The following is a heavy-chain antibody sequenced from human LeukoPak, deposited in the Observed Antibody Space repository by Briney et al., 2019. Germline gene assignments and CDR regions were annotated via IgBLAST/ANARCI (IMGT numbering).Heavy chain of an antibody. CDR1: GYTFTSYA. D-gene: IGHD6-13*01. J-gene: IGHJ5*02. V-gene: IGHV1-3*01. Sequence: GASVKVSCKASGYTFTSYAMHWVRQAPGQRLEWMGWINAGNGNTKYSQKFQGRVTMTTDTSTSTAYMELRSLRSDDTAVYYCARARVPMSLYSSSWYWFDPWGQGTLVTVSS. CDR3: ARARVPMSLYSSSWYWFDP. CDR2: INAGNGNT.